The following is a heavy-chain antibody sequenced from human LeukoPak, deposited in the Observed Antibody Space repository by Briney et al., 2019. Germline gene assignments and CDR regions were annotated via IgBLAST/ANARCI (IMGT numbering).Heavy chain of an antibody. V-gene: IGHV6-1*01. J-gene: IGHJ6*02. CDR2: TYYRSKWYN. Sequence: SQTLSLTCAISGDSVSSNSAAWNWIRQSPSRGLEWLGRTYYRSKWYNDYAVSVKSRITINPDTSKNQFSLQLNSVTPEDTAVYYCASCPNRWWHYYYGMDVWGQGTTVTVSS. CDR1: GDSVSSNSAA. D-gene: IGHD2-15*01. CDR3: ASCPNRWWHYYYGMDV.